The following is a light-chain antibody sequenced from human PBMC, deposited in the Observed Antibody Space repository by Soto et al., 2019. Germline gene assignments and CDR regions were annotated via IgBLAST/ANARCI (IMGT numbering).Light chain of an antibody. CDR2: KVS. V-gene: IGKV2-30*01. J-gene: IGKJ1*01. CDR1: QSLVYSDGNTY. Sequence: DVVMTQSPLSLPVTLGQPASISCRSSQSLVYSDGNTYLNWFHQRPGQSPRRLIYKVSNRDSGAPDRLSGRGHGTGFTPRISSVEAEYVGVYYCVQGTHWWWTFGQGNKVEI. CDR3: VQGTHWWWT.